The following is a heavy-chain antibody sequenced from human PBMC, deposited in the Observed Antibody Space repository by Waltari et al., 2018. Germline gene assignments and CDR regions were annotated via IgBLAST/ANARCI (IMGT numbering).Heavy chain of an antibody. V-gene: IGHV3-53*01. D-gene: IGHD3-16*02. CDR3: ARVDVWGSYRSDAFDI. Sequence: EVQLGESGGGLIQPGGSVRLSGAASGFTVSSNYMSWVGQAPGKGREWVSVIYSGGSTYYADSVKGRFTISRDNSKNTLYLQMTSLRAEDTAVYYCARVDVWGSYRSDAFDIWGQGTMVTVSS. CDR1: GFTVSSNY. CDR2: IYSGGST. J-gene: IGHJ3*02.